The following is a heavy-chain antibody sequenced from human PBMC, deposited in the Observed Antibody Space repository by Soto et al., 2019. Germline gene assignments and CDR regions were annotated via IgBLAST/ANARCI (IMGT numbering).Heavy chain of an antibody. Sequence: ASVKRSCQASGYTFTSYAMHWVRQAPGQRLEWMGWINAGNGNTKYSQKFQGRVTITRDTSASTAYMELSSLRSEDTAVYYCARGGLTNPPNSDYDMDVWGKGTTGT. V-gene: IGHV1-3*01. CDR1: GYTFTSYA. D-gene: IGHD7-27*01. CDR2: INAGNGNT. J-gene: IGHJ6*04. CDR3: ARGGLTNPPNSDYDMDV.